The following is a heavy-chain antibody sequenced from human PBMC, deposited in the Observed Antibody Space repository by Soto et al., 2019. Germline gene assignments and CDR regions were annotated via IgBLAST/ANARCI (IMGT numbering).Heavy chain of an antibody. Sequence: QVQLVQSGAEVKKPGASVKVSCKASGYTFTSYYMHWVRQAPGQGLEWMGIINPSGGSTSYAQKFQGRVTMTRDTSTSAVYMDIRSLRSEDTAVYYCARGAGEGATDYFDYWGQGTLVTVSS. D-gene: IGHD7-27*01. J-gene: IGHJ4*02. CDR3: ARGAGEGATDYFDY. CDR1: GYTFTSYY. CDR2: INPSGGST. V-gene: IGHV1-46*01.